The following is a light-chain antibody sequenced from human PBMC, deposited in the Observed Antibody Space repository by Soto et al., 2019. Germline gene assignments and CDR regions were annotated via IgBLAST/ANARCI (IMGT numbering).Light chain of an antibody. J-gene: IGKJ5*01. V-gene: IGKV3-15*01. CDR2: GAS. CDR3: QQYNNLPPIT. CDR1: QSVSSN. Sequence: EIVMTQSPATLSVSPGERATLSRRASQSVSSNLAWYQQKPGQTPRLLIYGASTRATGIPARFSGSGSGTEFTLTISSLQSEDFAVYYCQQYNNLPPITVGQGTRLEIK.